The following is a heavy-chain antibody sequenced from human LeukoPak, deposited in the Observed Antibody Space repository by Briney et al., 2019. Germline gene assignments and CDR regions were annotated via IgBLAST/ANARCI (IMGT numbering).Heavy chain of an antibody. V-gene: IGHV3-7*03. D-gene: IGHD4-23*01. CDR1: GFSFSSYW. J-gene: IGHJ4*02. CDR3: AKERVTSFDY. CDR2: IKQDGSEK. Sequence: GGSLRLSCVASGFSFSSYWMSWVRQTPGKGLEWVANIKQDGSEKYYVDSVKGRFTISRDNAKNSLYLQMNSLRAEDTAVYYCAKERVTSFDYWGQGTLVTVSS.